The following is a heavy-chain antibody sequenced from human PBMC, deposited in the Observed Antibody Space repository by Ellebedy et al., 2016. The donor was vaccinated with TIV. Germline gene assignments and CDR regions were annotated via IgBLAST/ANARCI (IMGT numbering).Heavy chain of an antibody. D-gene: IGHD1-1*01. CDR2: IHPDGSEK. V-gene: IGHV3-7*01. J-gene: IGHJ4*02. CDR3: ARESRNTGAYTDDY. Sequence: GESLKISCAASGFTFSSYWMSWVRQAPGRGLAWVANIHPDGSEKYYVDSVKGRFTISRDNAKNSLYLEMNSLRAEDTAVYYCARESRNTGAYTDDYWGQGSLVTVSS. CDR1: GFTFSSYW.